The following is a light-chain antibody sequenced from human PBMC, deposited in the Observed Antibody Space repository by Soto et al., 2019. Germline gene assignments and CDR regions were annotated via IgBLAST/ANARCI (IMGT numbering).Light chain of an antibody. J-gene: IGLJ3*02. CDR1: SSDIGTYNS. Sequence: QSALTQPASVSGSPGQSITISCTGTSSDIGTYNSVSWYQHHPGKAPKLIIHEVSNRPSGVSNRFPGSKSGNTASLTIPGLQTEDEADYYCSSYLSTSALGFGGGTKLTVL. CDR3: SSYLSTSALG. CDR2: EVS. V-gene: IGLV2-14*01.